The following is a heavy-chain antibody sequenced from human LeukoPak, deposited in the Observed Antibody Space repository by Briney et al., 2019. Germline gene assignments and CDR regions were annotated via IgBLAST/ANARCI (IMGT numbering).Heavy chain of an antibody. D-gene: IGHD2-15*01. J-gene: IGHJ4*02. CDR1: GFTFSNFN. CDR2: ISSTSSTI. Sequence: GGSLRLSCAASGFTFSNFNMNWVRQAPGKGLEWVSYISSTSSTIYYADSVKGRFTISRDNAKNSLYLQMNSLRAEDTAVYYCARGYCSGGSCYLFDYWGQGTLVTVSS. CDR3: ARGYCSGGSCYLFDY. V-gene: IGHV3-48*04.